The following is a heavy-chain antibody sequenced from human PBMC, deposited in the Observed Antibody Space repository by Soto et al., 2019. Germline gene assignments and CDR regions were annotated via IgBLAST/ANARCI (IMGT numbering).Heavy chain of an antibody. CDR2: IYPGDSDT. CDR3: ARIGGAQALEDYGDPPFGMDV. V-gene: IGHV5-51*01. Sequence: GESLKISCKGSGYSFTSYWIGWVRQMPGKGLEWMGIIYPGDSDTRYSPSFQGQVTISADKSISTAYLQWSSLKASDTAMYYCARIGGAQALEDYGDPPFGMDVWGQGTTVTVSS. D-gene: IGHD4-17*01. CDR1: GYSFTSYW. J-gene: IGHJ6*02.